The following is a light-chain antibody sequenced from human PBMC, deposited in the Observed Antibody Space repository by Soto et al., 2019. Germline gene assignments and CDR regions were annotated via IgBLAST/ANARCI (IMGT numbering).Light chain of an antibody. Sequence: QSALTQPASVSGSPGQSITISCTGTSSDVGGYNYVSWYQQHPGKDPKLMIYDVSNRPSGVSNRFSGSMSGNTASLTISGLHAEDEADYYCSSSTSSSTLYVVGTGTKLTVL. CDR3: SSSTSSSTLYV. J-gene: IGLJ1*01. V-gene: IGLV2-14*01. CDR2: DVS. CDR1: SSDVGGYNY.